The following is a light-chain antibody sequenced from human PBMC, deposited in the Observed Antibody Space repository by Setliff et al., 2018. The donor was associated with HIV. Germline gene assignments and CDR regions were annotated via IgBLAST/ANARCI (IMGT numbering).Light chain of an antibody. CDR1: GSDIGTYDL. Sequence: QSALTQPASVSGSPGQSITISCTGNGSDIGTYDLVSWYQQFPGKAPKLIISEVTKRPSGISARFSGSKSGNTASLTISGLRAEDEADYFCTSYAGSNTYVFGTGTKVTVL. CDR2: EVT. CDR3: TSYAGSNTYV. V-gene: IGLV2-23*02. J-gene: IGLJ1*01.